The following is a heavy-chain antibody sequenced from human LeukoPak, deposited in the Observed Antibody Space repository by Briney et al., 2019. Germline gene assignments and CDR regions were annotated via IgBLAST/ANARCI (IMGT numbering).Heavy chain of an antibody. CDR3: ARDIVVVPATFDP. J-gene: IGHJ5*02. CDR2: IYNSGST. Sequence: SETLSLTCGVSGNSVSNTYYWGWIRQPPGKGLEWIGSIYNSGSTYYNPSLKSRVTISVDTSKNQFSLKLSSVTAADTAVYYCARDIVVVPATFDPWGQGTLVTVSS. V-gene: IGHV4-38-2*01. CDR1: GNSVSNTYY. D-gene: IGHD2-2*01.